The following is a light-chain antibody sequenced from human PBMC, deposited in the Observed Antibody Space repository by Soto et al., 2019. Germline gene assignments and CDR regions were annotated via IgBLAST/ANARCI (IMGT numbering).Light chain of an antibody. Sequence: QSVLTQPPSVSGSPGQSVTISCSGTSSDVGSYNRVSWYQQAPGTAPKVMIYEVSNRPSGVPDRFSGSKSGNTASLTISGLPPEDEADYYCYSSTSRNPYVFGTGTKVTVL. CDR1: SSDVGSYNR. J-gene: IGLJ1*01. CDR2: EVS. V-gene: IGLV2-18*02. CDR3: YSSTSRNPYV.